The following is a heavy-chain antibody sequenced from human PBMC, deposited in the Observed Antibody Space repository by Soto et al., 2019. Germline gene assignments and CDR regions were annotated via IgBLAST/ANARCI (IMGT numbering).Heavy chain of an antibody. CDR1: GFTFSTYS. Sequence: GGSLRLSCAASGFTFSTYSMNWVRQAPGKGLEWVSYISSSTNIYYADSVKGRFTISRDNAKSSLYLQMNSLRAEDTAVYYCARDWYSSDGYWGQGALVTVSS. J-gene: IGHJ4*02. V-gene: IGHV3-48*01. CDR2: ISSSTNI. D-gene: IGHD6-25*01. CDR3: ARDWYSSDGY.